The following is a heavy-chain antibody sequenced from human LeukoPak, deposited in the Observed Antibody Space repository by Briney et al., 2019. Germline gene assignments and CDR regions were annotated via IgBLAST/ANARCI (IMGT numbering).Heavy chain of an antibody. CDR1: GFTFGSYW. Sequence: PGGSLRLSCAASGFTFGSYWMTWVRQAPGKGLEWVSYISSSSSTIYYADSVKGRFTISRDNAKNSLYLQMNSLRDEDTAVYYCARDLWFGELLLDYWGQGTLVTVSS. CDR3: ARDLWFGELLLDY. J-gene: IGHJ4*02. D-gene: IGHD3-10*01. V-gene: IGHV3-48*02. CDR2: ISSSSSTI.